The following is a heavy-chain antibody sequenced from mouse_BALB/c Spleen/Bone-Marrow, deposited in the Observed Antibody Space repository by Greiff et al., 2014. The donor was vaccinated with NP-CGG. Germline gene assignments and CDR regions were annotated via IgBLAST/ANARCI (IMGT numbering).Heavy chain of an antibody. J-gene: IGHJ4*01. CDR1: GFSISNYA. V-gene: IGHV2-2*01. CDR2: IWSGGNR. Sequence: VQLQESGPGLVQPSQSLSITCTVSGFSISNYAVHWVRQSPGKGLEWLGVIWSGGNRDYNAAFISRLSISKDNSKSQVFFKMXXXXXXXTAIYYCARNYDFGDYYAMDYWGQGTSVTVSS. D-gene: IGHD2-4*01. CDR3: ARNYDFGDYYAMDY.